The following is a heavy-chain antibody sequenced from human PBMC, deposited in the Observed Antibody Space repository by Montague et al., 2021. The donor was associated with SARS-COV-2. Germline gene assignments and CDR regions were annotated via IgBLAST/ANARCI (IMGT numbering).Heavy chain of an antibody. J-gene: IGHJ4*02. D-gene: IGHD2-15*01. V-gene: IGHV4-39*02. Sequence: SETLSLTCTVSGGSISTYYYWGWIRQPPGKGLEWIGSIYYGGSTYYNPSLKSRVTISVDTSMNHFSLKLSSVTAADTAVYYCARDQGVYCSGGSRYNFDYWGQGTLVTVSS. CDR2: IYYGGST. CDR1: GGSISTYYY. CDR3: ARDQGVYCSGGSRYNFDY.